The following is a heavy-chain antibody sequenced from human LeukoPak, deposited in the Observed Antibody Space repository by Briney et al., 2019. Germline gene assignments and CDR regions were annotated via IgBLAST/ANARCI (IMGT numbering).Heavy chain of an antibody. CDR3: ARDEYSSSAQSFDY. CDR1: GGSFSGYY. Sequence: SETLSLTCAVYGGSFSGYYWSWIRQPPGKGLEWIGEINHSGSTYYNPSLKSRVTISVDTSKNQFSLKLSSVTAADTAVYYCARDEYSSSAQSFDYWGQGTLVTVSS. CDR2: INHSGST. J-gene: IGHJ4*02. V-gene: IGHV4-34*01. D-gene: IGHD6-6*01.